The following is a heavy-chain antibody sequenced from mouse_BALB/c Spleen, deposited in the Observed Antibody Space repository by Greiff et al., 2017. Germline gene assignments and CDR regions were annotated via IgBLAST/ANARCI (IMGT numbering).Heavy chain of an antibody. J-gene: IGHJ4*01. V-gene: IGHV1-80*01. D-gene: IGHD1-1*01. CDR3: ARSGLLTFYAMDY. Sequence: QVQLQQSGAELVRPGSSVKISCKASGYAFSSYWMNWVKQRPGQGLEWIGQIYPGDGDTNYNGKFKGKATLTADKSSSTAYMQLSSLTSEDSAVYFCARSGLLTFYAMDYWGQGTSVTVSS. CDR1: GYAFSSYW. CDR2: IYPGDGDT.